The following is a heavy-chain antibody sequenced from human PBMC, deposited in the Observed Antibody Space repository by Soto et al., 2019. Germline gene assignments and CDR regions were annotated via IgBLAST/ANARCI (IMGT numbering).Heavy chain of an antibody. V-gene: IGHV3-33*01. CDR2: IWYDANNK. CDR3: ARAGYNSGCIDY. D-gene: IGHD6-19*01. CDR1: GFTVSSYG. Sequence: QVQLVESGGDVFLPGKSLRLSCAVSGFTVSSYGMHWVRQAPGKGLEWITIIWYDANNKYYADSVKGRFTISRDDSKNTLYLQMNSLRDEDTAVYYWARAGYNSGCIDYWGQGTLVTVSS. J-gene: IGHJ4*02.